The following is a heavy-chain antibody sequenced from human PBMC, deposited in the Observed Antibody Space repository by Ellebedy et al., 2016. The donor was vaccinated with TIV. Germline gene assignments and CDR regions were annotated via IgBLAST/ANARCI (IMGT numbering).Heavy chain of an antibody. D-gene: IGHD2-15*01. J-gene: IGHJ5*02. CDR3: ARAGEFLDFVEVEVVSRWFDP. V-gene: IGHV4-30-4*01. CDR2: IYYSGST. CDR1: GGSISSGDYY. Sequence: MPSETLSLTCTVSGGSISSGDYYWSWIRQPPGKGLEWIGYIYYSGSTYYNPSLARRVTISLDTSKNQFSLRLSSVTAADTAVYYCARAGEFLDFVEVEVVSRWFDPWGQGTLVTVSS.